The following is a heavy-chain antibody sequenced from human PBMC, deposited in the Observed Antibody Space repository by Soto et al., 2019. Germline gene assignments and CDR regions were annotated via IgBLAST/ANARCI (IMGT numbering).Heavy chain of an antibody. CDR3: AMVDVYVTPSPQDV. V-gene: IGHV1-18*01. D-gene: IGHD3-16*01. CDR2: INTYNGNT. J-gene: IGHJ6*02. Sequence: QVKLVQSGDAVKNPGASVKVSCKASGYTFTRYGIGWARQAPGQGLEWMGWINTYNGNTNYAQNVQGRVTLTTDTSTSTANMELRSLRSNDTAIYYCAMVDVYVTPSPQDVWGQGTTVIVSS. CDR1: GYTFTRYG.